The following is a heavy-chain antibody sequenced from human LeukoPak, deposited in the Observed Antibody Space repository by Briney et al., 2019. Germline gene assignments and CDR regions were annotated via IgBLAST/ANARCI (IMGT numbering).Heavy chain of an antibody. CDR1: GYTFTGYY. D-gene: IGHD2-2*01. CDR3: ARDGYTTSCPDY. V-gene: IGHV1-2*02. J-gene: IGHJ4*02. CDR2: INPNSGGT. Sequence: ASVKVSCKASGYTFTGYYMHWVRQAPGQGLEWMGWINPNSGGTNYAQKFQGRVTMTSDTSISTAYMELSGLRSDDTAVYYCARDGYTTSCPDYWGQGTLVTVSS.